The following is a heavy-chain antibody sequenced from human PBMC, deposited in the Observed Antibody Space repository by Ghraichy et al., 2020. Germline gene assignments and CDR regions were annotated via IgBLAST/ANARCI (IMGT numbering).Heavy chain of an antibody. Sequence: SQTLSLTCAISGDSVSSNSAAWNWIRQSPSRGLEWLGRTYYRSKWYNDYAVSVKSRITINPDTSKNQFSLQLNSVTPEDTAVYYCARAEGYYDYVWGSSASFDYWGQGTLVTVSS. J-gene: IGHJ4*02. CDR3: ARAEGYYDYVWGSSASFDY. CDR2: TYYRSKWYN. CDR1: GDSVSSNSAA. D-gene: IGHD3-16*01. V-gene: IGHV6-1*01.